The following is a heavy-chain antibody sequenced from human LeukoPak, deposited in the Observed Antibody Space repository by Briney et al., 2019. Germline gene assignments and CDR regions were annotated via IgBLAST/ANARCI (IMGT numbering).Heavy chain of an antibody. V-gene: IGHV1-18*01. CDR2: ISTYNGNT. J-gene: IGHJ4*02. CDR1: GYTFTTYS. D-gene: IGHD1-26*01. Sequence: ASVKVSCKASGYTFTTYSISWVRQAPGQGLEWMGWISTYNGNTKYPQKLQDRVIMTTDTSTSTAYMELRSLTSDYTAVYYCARDPELRLFDYWGQGTLVTVSS. CDR3: ARDPELRLFDY.